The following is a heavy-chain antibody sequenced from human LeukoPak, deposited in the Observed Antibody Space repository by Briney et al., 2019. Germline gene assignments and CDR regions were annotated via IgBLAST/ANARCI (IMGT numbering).Heavy chain of an antibody. Sequence: PGGSLRLSCAASGFTFSSYGMHWVRQAPGEGLEWVAVISYDGSNKYYADSVKGRFTISRDNSKNTLYLQMNSLRAGDTAVYYCAKDLRDYYDSCGYYADYWGQGTLVTVSS. CDR3: AKDLRDYYDSCGYYADY. CDR2: ISYDGSNK. D-gene: IGHD3-22*01. J-gene: IGHJ4*02. V-gene: IGHV3-30*18. CDR1: GFTFSSYG.